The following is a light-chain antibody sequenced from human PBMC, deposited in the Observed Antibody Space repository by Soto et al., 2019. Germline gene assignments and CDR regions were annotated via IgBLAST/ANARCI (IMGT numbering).Light chain of an antibody. CDR3: QHYDNSAALT. Sequence: EIVLTQSPGTLSLSPGESATLLCRASQTVSSSCLAWYQQKPGQATRLLIYGVSSRATGIPDRFSGSGSGTDFTLTISRLQPEDFAMYYCQHYDNSAALTFGGWTNVEIK. V-gene: IGKV3-20*01. CDR1: QTVSSSC. J-gene: IGKJ4*01. CDR2: GVS.